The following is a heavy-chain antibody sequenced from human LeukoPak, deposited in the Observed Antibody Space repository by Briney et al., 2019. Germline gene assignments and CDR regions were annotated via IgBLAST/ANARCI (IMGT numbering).Heavy chain of an antibody. D-gene: IGHD3-16*01. CDR2: INPDSGFT. Sequence: ASVKVSCTASGYKFTDDYMHWVRHAPGQGLEFMGWINPDSGFTNSAQKFKVRVTMTRDTSISTAYLEVRSLTSDDAAVYYCAPTAEAYTSWWKVWGQGTLVTVSS. J-gene: IGHJ4*02. V-gene: IGHV1-2*02. CDR1: GYKFTDDY. CDR3: APTAEAYTSWWKV.